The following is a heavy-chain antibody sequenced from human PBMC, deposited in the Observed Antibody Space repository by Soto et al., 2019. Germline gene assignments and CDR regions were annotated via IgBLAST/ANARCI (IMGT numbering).Heavy chain of an antibody. J-gene: IGHJ6*02. CDR3: ARDNVSGSYINYYYYGMDV. CDR1: GGSINSYY. Sequence: SETLSLTCTVSGGSINSYYWSWIRQPPGKGLEWIGYIHYSGSANYNPSLKSRVTISVDTSKKQFPLKLTSVTAADTAVYYCARDNVSGSYINYYYYGMDVWGQGTTVTVSS. V-gene: IGHV4-59*01. CDR2: IHYSGSA. D-gene: IGHD1-26*01.